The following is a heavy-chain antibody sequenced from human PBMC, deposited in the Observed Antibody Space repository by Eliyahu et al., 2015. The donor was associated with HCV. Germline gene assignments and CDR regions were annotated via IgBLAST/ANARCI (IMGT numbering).Heavy chain of an antibody. J-gene: IGHJ4*02. D-gene: IGHD3-10*01. Sequence: EVQLVDSGGDLVQPGGSLRLXCAASGFTLSSRWMSLGPPGPGGGVGGLANIREDGNEQNYVDSVKGRFTISRDNAKNSLYLQMNSLRVEDTAVYYCTTGGSAWDSDSWGQGTLVTVSS. V-gene: IGHV3-7*01. CDR2: IREDGNEQ. CDR3: TTGGSAWDSDS. CDR1: GFTLSSRW.